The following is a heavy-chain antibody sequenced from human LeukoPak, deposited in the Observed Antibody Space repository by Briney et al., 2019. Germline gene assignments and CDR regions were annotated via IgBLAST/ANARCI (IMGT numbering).Heavy chain of an antibody. V-gene: IGHV5-51*01. CDR3: ARQPLYDSSGYPDY. Sequence: GESLKISCKGSGYTFTTYWSGWVRQMPGKGLEWMGIIYPGDSDTRYSPSFQGQVTISADKSISTAYLQWSSLKASDTAMYYCARQPLYDSSGYPDYWGQGTLVTVSS. CDR2: IYPGDSDT. CDR1: GYTFTTYW. D-gene: IGHD3-22*01. J-gene: IGHJ4*02.